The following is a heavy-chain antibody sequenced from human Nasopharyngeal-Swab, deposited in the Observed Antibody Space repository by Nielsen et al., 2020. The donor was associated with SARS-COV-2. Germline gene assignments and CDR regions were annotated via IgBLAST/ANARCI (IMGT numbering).Heavy chain of an antibody. CDR3: ARRQTNAFDV. CDR2: IHYSGKS. V-gene: IGHV4-28*02. CDR1: GYSMSSSAF. Sequence: SQTLSLTGDVSGYSMSSSAFWGWSRQAPGKGLEWIGHIHYSGKSWHNPSLKSRVTMSVDASKNQFSLKLTSVTAVDTAVYYCARRQTNAFDVWGQGTMVTVSS. J-gene: IGHJ3*01.